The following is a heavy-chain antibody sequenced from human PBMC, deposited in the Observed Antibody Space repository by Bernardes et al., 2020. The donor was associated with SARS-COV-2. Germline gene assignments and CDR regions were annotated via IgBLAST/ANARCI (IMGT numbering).Heavy chain of an antibody. V-gene: IGHV4-39*01. J-gene: IGHJ5*02. CDR2: INYTGTT. Sequence: ETLSLTCSVSGDSITNGNFYWGWIRQSPERGLEWVASINYTGTTYYKPSLQSRVTISVDTSKNQFSLKLSSVTAADTAVYHCARFYYDNSGKGFDPWGQGTLVTVSS. CDR1: GDSITNGNFY. D-gene: IGHD3-22*01. CDR3: ARFYYDNSGKGFDP.